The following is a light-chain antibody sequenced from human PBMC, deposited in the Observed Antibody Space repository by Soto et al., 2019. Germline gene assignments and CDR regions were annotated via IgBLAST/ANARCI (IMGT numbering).Light chain of an antibody. V-gene: IGKV3-15*01. J-gene: IGKJ5*01. CDR2: GAS. CDR3: QQCGDWPHFT. Sequence: EIVMTQSPATLSLSPGERATLSCRASQGVDRYLAWYQQKPCQAPRLLIYGASTRATDIPARFSGSGSGTVFTLTITNVQSEDFAVYYCQQCGDWPHFTFGQGTRLEIK. CDR1: QGVDRY.